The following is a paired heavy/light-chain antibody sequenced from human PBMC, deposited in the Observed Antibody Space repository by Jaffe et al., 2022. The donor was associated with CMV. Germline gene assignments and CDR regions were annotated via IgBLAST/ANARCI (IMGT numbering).Heavy chain of an antibody. Sequence: EVQLVESGGGLVQPGGSLRLSCAASGFTFSDHYMDWVRQAPGKGLEWVGRSRNKVNSYITEYAPSVKGRFTISRDDSKSSLYLQMNSLKTEDTAVYYCGRVGCGGSSICQNSYYYIDVWGKGTTVTVSS. D-gene: IGHD2-15*01. CDR1: GFTFSDHY. J-gene: IGHJ6*03. CDR2: SRNKVNSYIT. V-gene: IGHV3-72*01. CDR3: GRVGCGGSSICQNSYYYIDV.
Light chain of an antibody. CDR2: GTF. J-gene: IGKJ2*01. V-gene: IGKV3-20*01. CDR3: QQFGLTPRT. Sequence: EVVLTQSPDTLSLSPGERATLSCRASESVDNSYLAWYQQKHGQAPRLLIYGTFSRATGIPDRFSGSGSGTDFTLTISRLQPEDFAVYYCQQFGLTPRTFGQGTKLEIK. CDR1: ESVDNSY.